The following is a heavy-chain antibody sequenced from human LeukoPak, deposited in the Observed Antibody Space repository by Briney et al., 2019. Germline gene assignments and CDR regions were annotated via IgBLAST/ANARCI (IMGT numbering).Heavy chain of an antibody. V-gene: IGHV3-21*01. CDR2: ISSSSSNT. J-gene: IGHJ4*02. CDR3: VRGGGRDY. CDR1: GFTFSSST. D-gene: IGHD4-23*01. Sequence: GGSLRLSCAASGFTFSSSTMNWVRQAPGKGLEWVSSISSSSSNTHYADSVKGRFTISRDNAKNSLYMQMNSLRAEDTAVYYCVRGGGRDYWGQGTLVTVSS.